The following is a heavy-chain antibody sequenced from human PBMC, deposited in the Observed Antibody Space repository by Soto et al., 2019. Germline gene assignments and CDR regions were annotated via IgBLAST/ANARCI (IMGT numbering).Heavy chain of an antibody. CDR1: GFTFSSYA. Sequence: PGGSLRLSCAASGFTFSSYAMDWVRQAPGKGLEWVAVISYDGSNKYYADSVKGRFTISRDNSKNTLYLQMNSLRAEDTAVYYCARGDFNYGMDVWGQGTTVTVSS. CDR2: ISYDGSNK. D-gene: IGHD3-3*01. V-gene: IGHV3-30-3*01. J-gene: IGHJ6*02. CDR3: ARGDFNYGMDV.